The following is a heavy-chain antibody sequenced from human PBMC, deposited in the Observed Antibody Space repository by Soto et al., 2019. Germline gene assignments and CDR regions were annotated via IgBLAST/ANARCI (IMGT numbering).Heavy chain of an antibody. D-gene: IGHD3-3*01. J-gene: IGHJ3*02. CDR1: GDSVSSNSAA. Sequence: PSQTLSLTCVISGDSVSSNSAAWNWIRQSPSRGLEWLGRTYYRSKWYNDYAVSVKSRITINPDTSKNQFSLQLNSVTPEDTAVYYCAREPGITIFGVPSRVAFDIWGQGTMVTVSS. CDR2: TYYRSKWYN. V-gene: IGHV6-1*01. CDR3: AREPGITIFGVPSRVAFDI.